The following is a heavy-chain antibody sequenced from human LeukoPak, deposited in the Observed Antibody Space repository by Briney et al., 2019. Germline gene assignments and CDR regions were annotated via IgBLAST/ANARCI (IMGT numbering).Heavy chain of an antibody. V-gene: IGHV1-46*01. J-gene: IGHJ4*02. D-gene: IGHD3-3*01. Sequence: ASVKVSCKASGYTFPSYFMHWVRQAPGQGLEWMGIINPSGGSTSYAQKFQGRVTMTRDTSTSTVYMELSSLRSEDTAVYYCAREGDGVLRFLEWLFTGFDYWGQGTLVTVSS. CDR3: AREGDGVLRFLEWLFTGFDY. CDR2: INPSGGST. CDR1: GYTFPSYF.